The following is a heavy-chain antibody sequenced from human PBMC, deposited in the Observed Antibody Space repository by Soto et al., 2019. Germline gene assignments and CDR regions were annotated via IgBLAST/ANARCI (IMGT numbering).Heavy chain of an antibody. CDR1: GDSVSSDSAA. D-gene: IGHD3-10*01. CDR2: TYYRSKWYN. Sequence: SQTLSLTCAVSGDSVSSDSAAWNWIRQSPSRGLEWLGRTYYRSKWYNDYAMSVKSRITIHPDTSKNQFSLQLNSVTPEDTAVYYCTGSRGAGYYGYFDLWGRGTLVTVS. CDR3: TGSRGAGYYGYFDL. V-gene: IGHV6-1*01. J-gene: IGHJ2*01.